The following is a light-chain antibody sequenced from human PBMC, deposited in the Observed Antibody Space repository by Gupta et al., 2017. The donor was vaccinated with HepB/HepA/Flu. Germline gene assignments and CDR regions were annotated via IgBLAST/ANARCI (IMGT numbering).Light chain of an antibody. CDR3: CSHVSSGTYV. CDR2: EVN. V-gene: IGLV2-23*02. Sequence: QSALTQPASVSGSPGQSTTISCTGTRSDIGKYNFVSWYQLHPGKAPKLIIYEVNKRPSGVSSRFSGSKSGNTASLTISGLQAEDEVDYYCCSHVSSGTYVFGTGTKVTVL. J-gene: IGLJ1*01. CDR1: RSDIGKYNF.